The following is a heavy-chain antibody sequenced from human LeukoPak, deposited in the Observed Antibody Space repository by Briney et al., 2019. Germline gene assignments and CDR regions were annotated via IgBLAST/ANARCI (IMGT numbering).Heavy chain of an antibody. J-gene: IGHJ4*02. CDR3: ARDHAYRTDY. D-gene: IGHD2-2*01. V-gene: IGHV3-7*01. CDR2: INQDESKK. Sequence: GGSLRLSCAASGFSFSNDWMCWVRQAPGKGLEWVANINQDESKKYYVDSVKGRFTISRDNAKNSLYLQMSSLRAEDTAVYYCARDHAYRTDYWGQGTLITVSS. CDR1: GFSFSNDW.